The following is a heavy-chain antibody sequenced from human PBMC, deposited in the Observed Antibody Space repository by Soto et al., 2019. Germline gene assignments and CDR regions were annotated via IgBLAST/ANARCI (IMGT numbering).Heavy chain of an antibody. D-gene: IGHD6-19*01. J-gene: IGHJ3*02. CDR3: ARDKGIAVAVWAFDI. V-gene: IGHV3-33*01. CDR1: GFTFSSYG. Sequence: GGSLRLSCAASGFTFSSYGMHWVRQAPGKGLEWVAVIWYDGSNKYYADSVKGRFTISRDNSKNTLYLQMNSLRAEDTAAYYCARDKGIAVAVWAFDIWGQGTMVTVSS. CDR2: IWYDGSNK.